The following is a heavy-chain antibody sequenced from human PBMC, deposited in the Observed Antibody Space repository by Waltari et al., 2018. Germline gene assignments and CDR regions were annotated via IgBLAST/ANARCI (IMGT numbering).Heavy chain of an antibody. CDR1: GGSFSGSY. V-gene: IGHV4-34*01. J-gene: IGHJ4*02. D-gene: IGHD3-3*01. CDR2: IKHNRST. CDR3: ARVGIFGVAH. Sequence: QVQLQQWGAGLLKPSETLSLTCAVYGGSFSGSYWSWIRQPPGKGLECIGEIKHNRSTSYNPSLKSRVTISVDTSKNQFSLKLSSVTAADTAVYYCARVGIFGVAHWGQGTLVTVSS.